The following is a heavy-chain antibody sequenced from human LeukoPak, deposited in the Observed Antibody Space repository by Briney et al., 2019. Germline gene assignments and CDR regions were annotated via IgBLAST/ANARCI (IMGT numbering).Heavy chain of an antibody. V-gene: IGHV3-74*01. Sequence: GGSLRLSCAASGFTFSSYWMHWVRQAPGKGLVWVSRINTDGSSTSYADSVKGRFTISRDNSKNTLYLQMNSLRADDTAVYYCARADEVASATIGPAGYWGQGTLVTVSS. J-gene: IGHJ4*02. D-gene: IGHD5-24*01. CDR1: GFTFSSYW. CDR2: INTDGSST. CDR3: ARADEVASATIGPAGY.